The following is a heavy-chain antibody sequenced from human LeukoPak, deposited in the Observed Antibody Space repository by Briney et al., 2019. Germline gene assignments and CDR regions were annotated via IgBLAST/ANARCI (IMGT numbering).Heavy chain of an antibody. CDR1: GFTFSSYG. CDR3: AKAPYSSGGSCYDDY. CDR2: IRYDGSNK. V-gene: IGHV3-30*02. J-gene: IGHJ4*02. D-gene: IGHD2-15*01. Sequence: GGSLRLSCAASGFTFSSYGMHWVRQAPGKGLEWVAFIRYDGSNKYYADSVKGRFTISRDNSKNTLYLQMNSLRAEDTAVYYCAKAPYSSGGSCYDDYWGQGTLVTVSS.